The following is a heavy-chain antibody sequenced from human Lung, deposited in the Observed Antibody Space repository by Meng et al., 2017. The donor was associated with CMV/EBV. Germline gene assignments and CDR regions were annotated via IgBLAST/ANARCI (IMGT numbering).Heavy chain of an antibody. CDR1: GDTFTGYY. V-gene: IGHV1-2*02. D-gene: IGHD3-10*01. J-gene: IGHJ6*02. CDR3: ARDYYSAGAPTGGLDV. CDR2: INPKNGVT. Sequence: ASVKVSCKASGDTFTGYYMHWVRQAPGQGLEWMGWINPKNGVTHYEEKFQGRVMMTRATSNSTAYMELSSLRSDDTAVYYCARDYYSAGAPTGGLDVWGPGTTVTVSS.